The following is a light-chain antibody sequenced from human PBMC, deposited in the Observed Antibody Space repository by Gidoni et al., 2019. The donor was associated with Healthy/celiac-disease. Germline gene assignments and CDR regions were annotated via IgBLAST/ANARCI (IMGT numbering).Light chain of an antibody. CDR1: QSISSY. Sequence: DIQMTQSPSSLSASVGDRVTITCRASQSISSYLNWYQQKPGKAPKLLIYAAASLQSGVPSRFSGSGSVTDFTLTISCLQPADFSTYYCQQSYSTPRTFGQGTRLEIK. V-gene: IGKV1-39*01. CDR2: AAA. J-gene: IGKJ5*01. CDR3: QQSYSTPRT.